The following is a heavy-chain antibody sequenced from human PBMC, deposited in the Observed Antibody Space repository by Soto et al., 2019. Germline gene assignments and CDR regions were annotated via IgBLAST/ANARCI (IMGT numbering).Heavy chain of an antibody. J-gene: IGHJ4*02. CDR3: AKVLSELVPRYFDT. CDR1: GYTFTTYD. V-gene: IGHV1-46*01. CDR2: ITPGGGIT. D-gene: IGHD6-13*01. Sequence: QVQLVQSGAEVKKPGASVRVSCKASGYTFTTYDIHWVRQAPGLGREWMGIITPGGGITSYAQKDKGRITMTRDTSTSKVSMELSSLRPEDTATYYCAKVLSELVPRYFDTWGQGTLVTVSS.